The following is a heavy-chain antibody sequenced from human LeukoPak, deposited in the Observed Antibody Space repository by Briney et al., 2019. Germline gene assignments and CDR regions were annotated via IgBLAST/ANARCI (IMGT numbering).Heavy chain of an antibody. V-gene: IGHV3-23*01. J-gene: IGHJ2*01. Sequence: GGSLRLSCAASGFTFSSYAMSWVRQAPGKGLEWVSAISGSGGSTYYADSVKGRFTISRDNSKNTLYLQMNSPRAEDTAVYYCAKPSVPDRYCSSTSCYIWYFDLWGRGTLVTVSS. D-gene: IGHD2-2*02. CDR3: AKPSVPDRYCSSTSCYIWYFDL. CDR2: ISGSGGST. CDR1: GFTFSSYA.